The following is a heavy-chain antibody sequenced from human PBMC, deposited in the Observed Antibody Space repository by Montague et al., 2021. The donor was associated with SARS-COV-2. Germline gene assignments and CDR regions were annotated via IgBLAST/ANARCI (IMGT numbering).Heavy chain of an antibody. Sequence: TLSLTCAVSGGSIITGSNFYWGWIRQSAGKGLGWIGRIHSSGGTNYNPSLKSRLTMSVDSSANQFSLKLTSVTAADTAVYYCARDYYDSTGLNWLDPWGQGLLVTVSS. CDR3: ARDYYDSTGLNWLDP. CDR2: IHSSGGT. V-gene: IGHV4-61*02. CDR1: GGSIITGSNFY. D-gene: IGHD3-22*01. J-gene: IGHJ5*02.